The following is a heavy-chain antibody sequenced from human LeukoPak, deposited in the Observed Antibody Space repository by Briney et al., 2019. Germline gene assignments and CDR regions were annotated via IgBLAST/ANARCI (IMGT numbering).Heavy chain of an antibody. V-gene: IGHV1-69*05. CDR3: AREGGGSSPWGFFDY. CDR1: GGTFSSYA. J-gene: IGHJ4*02. D-gene: IGHD6-6*01. Sequence: SVKVSCKASGGTFSSYAISWVRQAPGQGLEWMGGIIPIFGTANYAQKFQGRVTITTDESTSTAYMELSSLRSEDTAVYYCAREGGGSSPWGFFDYWGQGTLVTVSS. CDR2: IIPIFGTA.